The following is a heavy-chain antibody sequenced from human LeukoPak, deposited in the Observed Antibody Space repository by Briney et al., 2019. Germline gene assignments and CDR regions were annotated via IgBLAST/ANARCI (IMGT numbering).Heavy chain of an antibody. V-gene: IGHV3-48*01. CDR2: ISSSSSTI. J-gene: IGHJ4*02. D-gene: IGHD3-22*01. CDR3: ARDWYYYDSSGSGVGYYFDY. CDR1: GFTFSSYS. Sequence: GGPLRLSCAASGFTFSSYSMNGVRQAPGRGLEWVSYISSSSSTIYYADSVKGRFTIYRDNAKNSLYLQMNSLRAEDTAVYYCARDWYYYDSSGSGVGYYFDYWGQGTLVTVSS.